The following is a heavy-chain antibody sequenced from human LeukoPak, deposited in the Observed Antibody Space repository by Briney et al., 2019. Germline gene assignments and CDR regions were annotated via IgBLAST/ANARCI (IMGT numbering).Heavy chain of an antibody. V-gene: IGHV3-23*01. CDR2: ISGSGGST. D-gene: IGHD3-3*01. CDR3: AKKDFWSGSMDV. Sequence: PGGSLRLSCATTGFNIGDHGMTWVRQAPGKGLEWVSAISGSGGSTYYADSVKGRFTISRDSSKNTLYLQMNSLRAEDTAVYYCAKKDFWSGSMDVWGKGTTVTVSS. CDR1: GFNIGDHG. J-gene: IGHJ6*03.